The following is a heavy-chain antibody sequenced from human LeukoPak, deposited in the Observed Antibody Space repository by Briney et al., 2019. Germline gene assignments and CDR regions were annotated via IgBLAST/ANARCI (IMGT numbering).Heavy chain of an antibody. CDR3: ARRGFLTPTTGHGMDV. CDR1: GFTFSTYS. J-gene: IGHJ6*02. V-gene: IGHV3-21*01. CDR2: ISSSSYI. D-gene: IGHD3-9*01. Sequence: GGSLRLSCAASGFTFSTYSMNWVRQAPGKGLEWVSSISSSSYIYYADSVKGRFTISRDNAKNSQYLHMNSLRADDTAVYYCARRGFLTPTTGHGMDVWGQGTTVTVSS.